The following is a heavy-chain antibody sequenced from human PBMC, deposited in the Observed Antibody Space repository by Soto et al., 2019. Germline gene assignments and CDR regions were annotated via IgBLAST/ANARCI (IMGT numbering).Heavy chain of an antibody. CDR2: INHSGST. J-gene: IGHJ4*02. CDR1: GGSFSGYY. CDR3: ARVVDGYYDSSGYSY. D-gene: IGHD3-22*01. Sequence: QVQLQQWGAGLLKPSETLSLTCAVYGGSFSGYYWSWIRQPPGKGLEWIGEINHSGSTNYNPSLKSRVTIPVDTSKNQFSLKLSSVTAADTAVYYCARVVDGYYDSSGYSYWGQGTLVTVSS. V-gene: IGHV4-34*01.